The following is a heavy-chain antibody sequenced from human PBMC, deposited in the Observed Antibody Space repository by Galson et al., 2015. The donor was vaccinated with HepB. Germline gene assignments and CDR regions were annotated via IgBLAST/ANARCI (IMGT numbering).Heavy chain of an antibody. CDR3: AMRRSAGSNYFDS. CDR2: ISNDGSNQ. Sequence: SLRLSCAASGFIFSLYGMHWVRQAPGKGLEWVAVISNDGSNQYYAKSVKGRFSISRDNSKNPVYLQMNSLRTEDTAVYYCAMRRSAGSNYFDSWGQGTLVIVSS. D-gene: IGHD3-10*01. V-gene: IGHV3-30*03. CDR1: GFIFSLYG. J-gene: IGHJ4*02.